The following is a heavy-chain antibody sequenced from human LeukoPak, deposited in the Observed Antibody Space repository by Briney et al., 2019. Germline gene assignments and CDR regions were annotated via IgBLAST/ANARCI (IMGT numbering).Heavy chain of an antibody. J-gene: IGHJ4*02. CDR2: IYYSGST. Sequence: SETLSLTCTVSGGSISSSSYYWGWIRQPPGKGLEWIGSIYYSGSTYYNPSLKSRVTISVDTSKNQFSLKLSSVTAADTAVYYCARGVATTLLKYFDYWGQGTLVTVSS. V-gene: IGHV4-39*07. D-gene: IGHD5-12*01. CDR3: ARGVATTLLKYFDY. CDR1: GGSISSSSYY.